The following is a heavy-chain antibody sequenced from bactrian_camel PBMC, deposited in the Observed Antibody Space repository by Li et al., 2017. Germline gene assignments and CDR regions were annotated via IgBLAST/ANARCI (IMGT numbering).Heavy chain of an antibody. J-gene: IGHJ4*01. CDR1: GYSSSMYC. D-gene: IGHD4*01. V-gene: IGHV3S53*01. Sequence: HVQLVESGGGSVQAGGSLRLSCAVSGYSSSMYCMAWFRQVPGKERELVSSLSSDGTTSYADSVKGRFTISQDNAKNTLYLQMNSLKTEDTAVYYCVRANYAYWNSNYSRPASQGTQVTVS. CDR2: LSSDGTT.